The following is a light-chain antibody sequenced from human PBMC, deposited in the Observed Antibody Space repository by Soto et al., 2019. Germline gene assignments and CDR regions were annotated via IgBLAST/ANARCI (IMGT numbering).Light chain of an antibody. CDR3: QQFDSFPLT. CDR2: EAS. J-gene: IGKJ4*01. Sequence: DIPMTQSPSSLSASVGDRVTISCQASQDISNYLNWYQQKPGKAPKLLIYEASNLETGVPSRFSGSGSGTDFTFTITSLQFEDIATYFCQQFDSFPLTFGGGTRMELK. V-gene: IGKV1-33*01. CDR1: QDISNY.